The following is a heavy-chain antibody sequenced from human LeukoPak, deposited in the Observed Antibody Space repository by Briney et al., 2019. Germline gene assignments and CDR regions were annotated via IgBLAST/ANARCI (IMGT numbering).Heavy chain of an antibody. Sequence: SQTLSLTCTVSGGSISSGGYYWSWIRQPPGKGLEWIGYIYQSGSTYYNPSLKSRVTISVDRSKNQFSLKLSSVTAADTAVYYCARAGAYDYVWGSYRLRGAFDIWGQGTMVTVSS. D-gene: IGHD3-16*02. J-gene: IGHJ3*02. CDR1: GGSISSGGYY. V-gene: IGHV4-30-2*01. CDR3: ARAGAYDYVWGSYRLRGAFDI. CDR2: IYQSGST.